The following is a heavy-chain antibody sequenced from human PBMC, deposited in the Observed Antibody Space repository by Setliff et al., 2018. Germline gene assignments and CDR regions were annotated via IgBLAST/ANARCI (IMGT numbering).Heavy chain of an antibody. V-gene: IGHV3-33*01. Sequence: GGSLRLSCAASGFTFSRNGMHWVRQAPGKGLEWVAGTWYDGTTKYYADSVKGRFTISRDNSRNTLYLQMDSLRADDTAVYYCTRARDIAPTYYYMDVWGKGTTVTVSS. CDR2: TWYDGTTK. D-gene: IGHD5-12*01. CDR1: GFTFSRNG. J-gene: IGHJ6*03. CDR3: TRARDIAPTYYYMDV.